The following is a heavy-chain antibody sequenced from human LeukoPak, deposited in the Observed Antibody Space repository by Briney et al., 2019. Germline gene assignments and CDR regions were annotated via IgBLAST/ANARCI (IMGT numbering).Heavy chain of an antibody. J-gene: IGHJ4*02. D-gene: IGHD3-16*02. CDR3: ARVGLRLGELSFSPFDY. V-gene: IGHV4-59*01. Sequence: KPSETLSLTCTVSGGSISSYYWSWIRQPPGRGLEWIGYIYYSGSTNYNPSLKSRVTISVDTSKNQFSLKLSSVTAADTAVYYCARVGLRLGELSFSPFDYWGQGTLVTVSS. CDR1: GGSISSYY. CDR2: IYYSGST.